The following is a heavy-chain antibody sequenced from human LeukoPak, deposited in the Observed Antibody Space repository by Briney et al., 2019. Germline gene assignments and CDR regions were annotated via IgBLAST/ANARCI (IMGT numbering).Heavy chain of an antibody. Sequence: ASVKVSCKASGYTFTSYGISWVRQAPGQGLEGMGWISAYNGNKNYAQKLQGRVTMTTDTSTSTAYMELRSLRSDDTAVYYCARDKIHSEYSSSSTDYWGQGTLVTVSS. CDR1: GYTFTSYG. CDR3: ARDKIHSEYSSSSTDY. J-gene: IGHJ4*02. V-gene: IGHV1-18*01. CDR2: ISAYNGNK. D-gene: IGHD6-6*01.